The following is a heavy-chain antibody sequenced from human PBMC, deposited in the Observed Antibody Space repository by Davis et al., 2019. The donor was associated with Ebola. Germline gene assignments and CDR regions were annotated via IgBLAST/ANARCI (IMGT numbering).Heavy chain of an antibody. CDR2: IYSGGSA. CDR3: ARDIAVAGTVYYDAFDI. J-gene: IGHJ3*02. Sequence: GESLKISCAASGFTVSNIYMSWVRQAPGKGLEWVSVIYSGGSASYADSVKGRFSISRDRSKNTLYLQMNSLRAEDTAVYYCARDIAVAGTVYYDAFDIWGQGTMVTVSS. CDR1: GFTVSNIY. V-gene: IGHV3-66*01. D-gene: IGHD6-19*01.